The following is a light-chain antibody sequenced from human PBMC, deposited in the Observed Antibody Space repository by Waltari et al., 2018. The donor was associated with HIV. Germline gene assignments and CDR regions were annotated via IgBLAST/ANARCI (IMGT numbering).Light chain of an antibody. CDR3: AAWDHDLSAVL. V-gene: IGLV1-47*01. Sequence: QSVLTQAPSTSETPGQRVTISCSGSTSNIGRSYVYLYHQPPGTAPKLLIYRNYQRPSGVPDRFSGSKSGTSASLAISGLRPEDEGDYFCAAWDHDLSAVLFGGGTKLTVL. CDR1: TSNIGRSY. J-gene: IGLJ2*01. CDR2: RNY.